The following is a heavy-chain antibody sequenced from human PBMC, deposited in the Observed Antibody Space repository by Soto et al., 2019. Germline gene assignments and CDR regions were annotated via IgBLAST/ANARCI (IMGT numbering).Heavy chain of an antibody. CDR1: GYAFSKYW. V-gene: IGHV5-51*01. CDR3: TRQGGEYNTMSDY. J-gene: IGHJ4*02. CDR2: IYPGDSDA. Sequence: GESLKISCKGSGYAFSKYWIGWVRQTPGKGLEWMGMIYPGDSDARYSPSFEGQVTFSADKSISTAYLQWSSLKASDTAIYYCTRQGGEYNTMSDYWGQGTLVTVSS. D-gene: IGHD3-10*01.